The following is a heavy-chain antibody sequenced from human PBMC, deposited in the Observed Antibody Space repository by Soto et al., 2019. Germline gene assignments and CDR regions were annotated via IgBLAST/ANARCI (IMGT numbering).Heavy chain of an antibody. J-gene: IGHJ6*02. V-gene: IGHV5-51*01. CDR1: GYSFTSYW. Sequence: ESLKISCKGSGYSFTSYWIGWVRQMPGKGLEWMGIIYPGDSDTRYSPSFQGQVTISADKSISTAYLQWSSLKASDTAMYYCARHGRSLAAGVYYYYGMDVWGQGTTVTVSS. D-gene: IGHD6-13*01. CDR3: ARHGRSLAAGVYYYYGMDV. CDR2: IYPGDSDT.